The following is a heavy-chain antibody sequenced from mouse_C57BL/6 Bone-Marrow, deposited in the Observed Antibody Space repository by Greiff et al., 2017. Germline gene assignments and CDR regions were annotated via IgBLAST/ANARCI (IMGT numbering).Heavy chain of an antibody. CDR3: TDWDGAY. V-gene: IGHV1-5*01. Sequence: EVQLQQSGTVLARPGASVKMSCKTSGYTFTSYWMHWVKQRPGQGLEWIGAIYPGNSDTSYNQKFKGKATLTAVPSASTDYMELNSLSNEDSAVYYCTDWDGAYWGQGTLVTVSA. CDR2: IYPGNSDT. D-gene: IGHD4-1*01. J-gene: IGHJ3*01. CDR1: GYTFTSYW.